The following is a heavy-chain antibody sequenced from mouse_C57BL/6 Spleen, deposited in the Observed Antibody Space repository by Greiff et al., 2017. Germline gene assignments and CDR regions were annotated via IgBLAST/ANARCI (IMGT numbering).Heavy chain of an antibody. J-gene: IGHJ3*01. CDR3: ARSRLLPFAY. Sequence: VQLKQSGPELVRPGASVKIPCKASGYTFTDYNMDWVKQSHGKSLEWIGDINPNNGGTIYNQKFKGKATLTVDKSSSTAYMERRSLTSEDTAVYYCARSRLLPFAYWGQGTLVTVSA. D-gene: IGHD2-3*01. CDR1: GYTFTDYN. CDR2: INPNNGGT. V-gene: IGHV1-18*01.